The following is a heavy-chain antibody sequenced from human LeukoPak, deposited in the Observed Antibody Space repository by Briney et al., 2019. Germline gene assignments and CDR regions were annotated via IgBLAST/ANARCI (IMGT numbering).Heavy chain of an antibody. D-gene: IGHD3-10*01. Sequence: AGGSLRLSCAASGFTFSSYAMHWVRQAPGKGLEYVSAISSNGGSTYYANSVKGRFTISRDNSKNTLYLQMGSLRAEDMAVYYCARGTDSYYYGSDPRWVDYCGQGTLVTVSS. J-gene: IGHJ4*02. CDR3: ARGTDSYYYGSDPRWVDY. CDR1: GFTFSSYA. V-gene: IGHV3-64*01. CDR2: ISSNGGST.